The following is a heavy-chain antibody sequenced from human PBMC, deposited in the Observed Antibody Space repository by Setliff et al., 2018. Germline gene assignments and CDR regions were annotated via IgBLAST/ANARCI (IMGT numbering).Heavy chain of an antibody. CDR1: GYSFTSYW. J-gene: IGHJ6*03. CDR3: ARRGWGSSSGDCYSPKGCYYYYMDV. CDR2: IYPGDSDT. D-gene: IGHD2-21*02. V-gene: IGHV5-51*01. Sequence: GESLKISCKGSGYSFTSYWIGWVRQMPGKGLEWMGIIYPGDSDTTYSPSFQGQVTISADKSINTAYLQWSSLKASDTAIYYCARRGWGSSSGDCYSPKGCYYYYMDVWGKGTTVTVSS.